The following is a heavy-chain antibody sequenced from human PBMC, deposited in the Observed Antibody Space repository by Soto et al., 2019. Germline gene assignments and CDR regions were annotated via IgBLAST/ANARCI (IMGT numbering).Heavy chain of an antibody. D-gene: IGHD3-22*01. CDR3: ARLDSSGYSHYYGMDV. V-gene: IGHV5-10-1*01. CDR1: GYSFTSYW. J-gene: IGHJ6*02. Sequence: PGESLKISCKGSGYSFTSYWISWVRQMPGKGLEWMGRIDPSDSYTNYSPSFQGHVTISADKSISTAYLQWSSLKASDTAMYYCARLDSSGYSHYYGMDVWGQGTTVTVSS. CDR2: IDPSDSYT.